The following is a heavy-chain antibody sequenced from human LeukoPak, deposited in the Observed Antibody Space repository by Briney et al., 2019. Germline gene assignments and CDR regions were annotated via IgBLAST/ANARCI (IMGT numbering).Heavy chain of an antibody. Sequence: SETLSLTCTVSGASIISSSHYWGWIRQPPGKRLEWIESMYYSGSTYSNTSLQSRLTISVDTSKNQFSLKMNSVTAADTAIYYCARHRRYYDTSGFWDWGQGTLVTVSS. D-gene: IGHD3-22*01. CDR2: MYYSGST. V-gene: IGHV4-39*01. J-gene: IGHJ4*02. CDR3: ARHRRYYDTSGFWD. CDR1: GASIISSSHY.